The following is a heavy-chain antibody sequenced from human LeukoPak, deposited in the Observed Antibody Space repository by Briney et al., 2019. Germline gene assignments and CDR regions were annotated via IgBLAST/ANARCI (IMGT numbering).Heavy chain of an antibody. CDR2: ISSSSSYI. V-gene: IGHV3-21*01. J-gene: IGHJ3*02. D-gene: IGHD3-16*01. Sequence: ETLSLTCTVSGGSISSSSYYWGWIRQPPGTGLEWVSSISSSSSYIYYADSVKGRFTISRDNAKNSLYLQMNSLRAEDTAVYYCAGGGGAFDIWGQGTMVTVSS. CDR3: AGGGGAFDI. CDR1: GGSISSSS.